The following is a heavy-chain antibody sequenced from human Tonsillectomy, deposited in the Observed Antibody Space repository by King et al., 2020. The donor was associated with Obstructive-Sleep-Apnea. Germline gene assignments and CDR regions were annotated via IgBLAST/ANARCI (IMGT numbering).Heavy chain of an antibody. D-gene: IGHD4-17*01. V-gene: IGHV1-69*12. Sequence: QLVQSGAEVKKPGSSVKVSCKASGGTFSSYAISWVRQAPGQGLEWMGGIIPIFGTANYAQKFQGRVTITADESTSTAYMELSSLRSEDTAVYYCASGPDTVSTGYYYGMDVLGQGTTGTVSS. J-gene: IGHJ6*02. CDR3: ASGPDTVSTGYYYGMDV. CDR2: IIPIFGTA. CDR1: GGTFSSYA.